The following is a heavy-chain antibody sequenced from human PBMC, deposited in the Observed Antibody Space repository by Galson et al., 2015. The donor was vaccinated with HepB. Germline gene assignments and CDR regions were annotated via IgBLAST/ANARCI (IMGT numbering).Heavy chain of an antibody. CDR1: GYTFTSYA. J-gene: IGHJ4*02. V-gene: IGHV1-3*01. Sequence: SVKVSCKASGYTFTSYAMHWVRQAPGQRLEWMGWINAGNGNTKYSPKFQGRVTITRDTSVSTAYMELSSLRSEDPAVYYCASGSGSGWLRPFDYWGQGTLVTVAS. CDR2: INAGNGNT. D-gene: IGHD3-10*01. CDR3: ASGSGSGWLRPFDY.